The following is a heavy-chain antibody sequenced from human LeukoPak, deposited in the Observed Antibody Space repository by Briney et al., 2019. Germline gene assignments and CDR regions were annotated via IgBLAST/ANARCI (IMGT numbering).Heavy chain of an antibody. CDR1: GYTFSTYG. V-gene: IGHV1-18*01. Sequence: ASVKVSCKASGYTFSTYGISWVRQAPGQGLEWMGWISAYSGNTNYAQKVQGRVTMTTDTSTSTAYMELRSLRSDDTAVYYCARDTGTPPPDYWGRGTLVTVSS. CDR3: ARDTGTPPPDY. CDR2: ISAYSGNT. D-gene: IGHD2-8*02. J-gene: IGHJ4*02.